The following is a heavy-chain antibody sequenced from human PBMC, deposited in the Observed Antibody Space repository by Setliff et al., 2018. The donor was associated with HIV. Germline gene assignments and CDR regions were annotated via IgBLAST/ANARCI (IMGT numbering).Heavy chain of an antibody. D-gene: IGHD4-17*01. J-gene: IGHJ4*02. CDR3: ARDPPGYGDSNDY. Sequence: SETLSFTCTVSGGSVGSGSYYWSWVRQPPGKGLEWIGYIYYTGSTNYNPSLKSRLTISVDTSKNQFSLKLRSVTAADTAVYYCARDPPGYGDSNDYWGQGTLVTVSS. CDR1: GGSVGSGSYY. CDR2: IYYTGST. V-gene: IGHV4-61*01.